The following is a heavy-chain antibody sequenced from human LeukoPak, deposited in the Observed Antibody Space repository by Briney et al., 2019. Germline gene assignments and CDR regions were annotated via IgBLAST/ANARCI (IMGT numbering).Heavy chain of an antibody. D-gene: IGHD2-15*01. CDR1: GFTFSSYS. CDR3: ARDRGGSYSAIDY. V-gene: IGHV3-48*02. J-gene: IGHJ4*02. Sequence: GGSLRLSCAASGFTFSSYSLNWVRQAPGKGLEWVSFISSSSITIYYADSVKGRFTISRDNAEKSLYLQMNSLRDEDTAVYYCARDRGGSYSAIDYWGQGTLVTVSS. CDR2: ISSSSITI.